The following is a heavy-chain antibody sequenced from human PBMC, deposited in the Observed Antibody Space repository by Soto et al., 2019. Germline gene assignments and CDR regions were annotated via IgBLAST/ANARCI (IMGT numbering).Heavy chain of an antibody. CDR1: GGSFSGYY. Sequence: SEALSLTCAVYGGSFSGYYWSWIRQPPGKGLEWIGEINHSGSTNYNPSLKSRVTISVDTSKNQFSLKLSSVTAADTAVYYCARGKLSDYVWGSYRYHFDYWGQGTVVTVSS. V-gene: IGHV4-34*01. D-gene: IGHD3-16*02. CDR3: ARGKLSDYVWGSYRYHFDY. J-gene: IGHJ4*02. CDR2: INHSGST.